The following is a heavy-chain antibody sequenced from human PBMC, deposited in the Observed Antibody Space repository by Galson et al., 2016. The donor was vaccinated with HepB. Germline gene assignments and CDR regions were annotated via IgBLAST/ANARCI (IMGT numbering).Heavy chain of an antibody. CDR2: ISHTGAT. Sequence: SETLSLTCTVSGDFINGYYWAWIRQPPGRGLEYLGHISHTGATSYNPSLNSRLTMSVDTSKNQFSLRLSSVTVADTAVYYCARHGRHLLVCLDVWGQGSPVTVAS. CDR1: GDFINGYY. CDR3: ARHGRHLLVCLDV. V-gene: IGHV4-59*08. J-gene: IGHJ6*02. D-gene: IGHD2-2*01.